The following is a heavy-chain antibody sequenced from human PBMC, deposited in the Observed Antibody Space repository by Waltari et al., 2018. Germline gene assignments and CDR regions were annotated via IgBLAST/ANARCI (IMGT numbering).Heavy chain of an antibody. D-gene: IGHD6-13*01. Sequence: QVQLQESGPGLVKPSETLSLTCTVSGGSISSHYWSWIRQPPGKGLEWIGYIYYSGSTNYNPDLKSRVTISVDTSKNQCSLKLSSGTAADTAVYYCAGGGIAAAGSYWYFDLWGRGTLVTVSS. J-gene: IGHJ2*01. CDR3: AGGGIAAAGSYWYFDL. CDR1: GGSISSHY. V-gene: IGHV4-59*11. CDR2: IYYSGST.